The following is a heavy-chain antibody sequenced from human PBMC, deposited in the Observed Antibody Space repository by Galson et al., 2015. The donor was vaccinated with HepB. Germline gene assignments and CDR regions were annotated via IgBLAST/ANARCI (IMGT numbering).Heavy chain of an antibody. Sequence: SVKVSCKVSGYTLTELSMHWVRQAPGKGLEWMGGFDPEDGETIYAQKFQGRVTMTEDTSTDTAYMELSSLRSEDTAVYYCATGGPAGKGHNWFDPWGQGTLVTVSS. CDR3: ATGGPAGKGHNWFDP. D-gene: IGHD6-13*01. J-gene: IGHJ5*02. V-gene: IGHV1-24*01. CDR1: GYTLTELS. CDR2: FDPEDGET.